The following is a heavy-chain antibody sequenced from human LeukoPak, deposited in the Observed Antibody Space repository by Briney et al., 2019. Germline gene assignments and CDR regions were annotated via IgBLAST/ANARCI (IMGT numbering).Heavy chain of an antibody. V-gene: IGHV3-23*01. J-gene: IGHJ4*02. CDR1: GFTLSSYA. D-gene: IGHD6-13*01. Sequence: GGSLTLSCAASGFTLSSYAMSWVRQAPGKGLEWVSAISGSGGSTYYADSVKGRFTISRDNSKNTLYLQMNSLRAEDTAVYFCAKAHRIAAAGKEFDYWGQGTLVTVSS. CDR2: ISGSGGST. CDR3: AKAHRIAAAGKEFDY.